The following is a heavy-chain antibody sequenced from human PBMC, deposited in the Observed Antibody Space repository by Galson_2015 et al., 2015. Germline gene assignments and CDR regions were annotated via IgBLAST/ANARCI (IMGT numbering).Heavy chain of an antibody. CDR2: IMPIFGTP. CDR1: GGTFSRYG. V-gene: IGHV1-69*13. Sequence: SVKVSCKASGGTFSRYGISWVRQAPGQGLEWMGGIMPIFGTPNYAQKFQGRVTITADESTSTAYMELSSLRSEDTAVYYCASPRFGELVRDYYYYMDVWGKGTTVTVSS. D-gene: IGHD3-10*01. J-gene: IGHJ6*03. CDR3: ASPRFGELVRDYYYYMDV.